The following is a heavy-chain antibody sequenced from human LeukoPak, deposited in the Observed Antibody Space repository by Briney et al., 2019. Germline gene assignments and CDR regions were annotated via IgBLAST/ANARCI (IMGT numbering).Heavy chain of an antibody. CDR3: ARAYSGTYRVGDL. CDR2: IKQDGSEK. D-gene: IGHD1-26*01. CDR1: GFTFSSYW. V-gene: IGHV3-7*01. J-gene: IGHJ4*02. Sequence: PGRSLRLSCAASGFTFSSYWMSWVRQAPGKGLEWVANIKQDGSEKNYVDSVEGRFSISRDNAKNSLFLQMNSLRVEDTAVYYCARAYSGTYRVGDLWGQGALVTVSS.